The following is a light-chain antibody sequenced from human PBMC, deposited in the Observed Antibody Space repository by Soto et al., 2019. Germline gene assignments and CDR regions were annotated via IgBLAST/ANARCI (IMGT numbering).Light chain of an antibody. J-gene: IGKJ3*01. Sequence: EMVMTQSPATLSVSPGERVTLSCRASESVHRNLAWYQQKPGQGPSLLIYYASTRATGVLDRFTGSGSGTEFTLTISSLQSEDSGVYHCQHYNNWPPTFGAGTKVEIK. V-gene: IGKV3-15*01. CDR2: YAS. CDR1: ESVHRN. CDR3: QHYNNWPPT.